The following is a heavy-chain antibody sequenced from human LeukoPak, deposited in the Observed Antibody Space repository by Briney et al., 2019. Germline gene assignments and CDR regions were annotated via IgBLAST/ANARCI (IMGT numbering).Heavy chain of an antibody. Sequence: SETPSLTCTVSGYSISSGYYWGWIRQPPGKGLEWIGSIYHGGSTYYNPSLKSRVTISVDTSKNQFSLKLSSVTAADTAVYHCARTQYYGESDYWGQGTLVTVSS. CDR3: ARTQYYGESDY. CDR2: IYHGGST. D-gene: IGHD4-17*01. V-gene: IGHV4-38-2*02. J-gene: IGHJ4*02. CDR1: GYSISSGYY.